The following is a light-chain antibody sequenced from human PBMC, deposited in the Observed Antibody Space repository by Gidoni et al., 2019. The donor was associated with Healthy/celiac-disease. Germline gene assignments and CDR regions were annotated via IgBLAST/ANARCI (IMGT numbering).Light chain of an antibody. Sequence: DIQMTQSPSSLSASVGDRVTITCQASQSISSYLNWYQQKPGKAPKLLITTASSLQSGVPSSFHGNGSGTDFTLTISSLQPEDFATYYCQQSYSTPRLTFGGGTKLEIK. J-gene: IGKJ4*01. V-gene: IGKV1-39*01. CDR2: TAS. CDR3: QQSYSTPRLT. CDR1: QSISSY.